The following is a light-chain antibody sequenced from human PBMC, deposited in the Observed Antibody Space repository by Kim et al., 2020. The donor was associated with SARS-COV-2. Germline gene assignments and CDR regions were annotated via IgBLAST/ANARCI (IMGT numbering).Light chain of an antibody. V-gene: IGLV2-14*04. Sequence: QAITIACTGNSSDVGGYNYVFWYQQHPGKAPKLVIYDDSKRPSGVSNRFSGSKSGNTATLTISGLQAEDEADYYCSSYTSSSTLGVFGGGTQLTVL. CDR2: DDS. J-gene: IGLJ3*02. CDR1: SSDVGGYNY. CDR3: SSYTSSSTLGV.